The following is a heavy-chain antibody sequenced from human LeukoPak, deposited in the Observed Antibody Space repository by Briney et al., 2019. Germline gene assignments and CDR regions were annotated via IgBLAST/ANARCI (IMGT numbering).Heavy chain of an antibody. J-gene: IGHJ4*02. D-gene: IGHD1-26*01. V-gene: IGHV3-7*05. CDR3: ARRWELDY. CDR2: IKQDGSEK. Sequence: GGSLRLSCAAFGFTFSSYWMSWVRQAPGKGLEWVANIKQDGSEKYYVDSVKGRFTISRDNAKNSLYLQMNSLGAEDTAVYYCARRWELDYWGQGTLVTVSS. CDR1: GFTFSSYW.